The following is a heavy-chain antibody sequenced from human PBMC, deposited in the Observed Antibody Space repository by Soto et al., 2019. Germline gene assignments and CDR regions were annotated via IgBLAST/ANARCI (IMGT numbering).Heavy chain of an antibody. J-gene: IGHJ6*02. D-gene: IGHD1-26*01. CDR2: IDPSDSYT. Sequence: LGESLKISCKGSGYSFTSYWISWVRQMPGKGLEWMGRIDPSDSYTNYSPSFQGHVTISADKSISTAYLQWSSLKASDTAMYYCARHGVEFGIVGATTGYYYYGMDVWGQGTTVTVSS. CDR3: ARHGVEFGIVGATTGYYYYGMDV. V-gene: IGHV5-10-1*01. CDR1: GYSFTSYW.